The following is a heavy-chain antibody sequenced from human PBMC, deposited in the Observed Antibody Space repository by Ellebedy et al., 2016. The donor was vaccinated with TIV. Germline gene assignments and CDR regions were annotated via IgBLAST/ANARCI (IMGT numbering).Heavy chain of an antibody. V-gene: IGHV3-23*01. J-gene: IGHJ4*02. D-gene: IGHD1-1*01. CDR3: AKGGLGRRPGLDF. CDR1: GFTFSSYA. Sequence: GESLKISCAASGFTFSSYAMTWVRQAPGKGLEWVSSISENGDSTFDADSVKGRFTISRDDSKNTLYLQMKSLRAEDTALYYCAKGGLGRRPGLDFWGQGTLVTVSS. CDR2: ISENGDST.